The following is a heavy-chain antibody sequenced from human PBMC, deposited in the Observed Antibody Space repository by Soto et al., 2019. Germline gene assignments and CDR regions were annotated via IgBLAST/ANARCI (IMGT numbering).Heavy chain of an antibody. J-gene: IGHJ6*02. D-gene: IGHD5-18*01. CDR3: ARDGTAMVNGLYYYYYYGMDV. V-gene: IGHV3-33*01. CDR2: IWYDGSNK. Sequence: GGSLRLSCAASGFTFSSYGMHWVRQAPGKGLEWVAVIWYDGSNKYYADSVKGRFTISRDNSKNTLYLQMNSLRAEDTAVYYCARDGTAMVNGLYYYYYYGMDVWGQGTTVTVSS. CDR1: GFTFSSYG.